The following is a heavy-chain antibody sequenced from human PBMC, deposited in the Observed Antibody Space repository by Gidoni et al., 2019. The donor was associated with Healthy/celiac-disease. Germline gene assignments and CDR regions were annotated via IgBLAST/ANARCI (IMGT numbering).Heavy chain of an antibody. CDR1: GYTFTSYD. J-gene: IGHJ4*02. CDR3: ARGRGEGLKIAAAGKLTFDY. D-gene: IGHD6-13*01. V-gene: IGHV1-8*01. CDR2: MNPNSGNT. Sequence: QVPLVQSGAEVKKPGASVKVSCKASGYTFTSYDINWVRQATGQGLEWMGWMNPNSGNTGYAQKFQGRVTMTRNTSISTAYMELSSLRSEDTAVYYCARGRGEGLKIAAAGKLTFDYWGQGTLVTVSS.